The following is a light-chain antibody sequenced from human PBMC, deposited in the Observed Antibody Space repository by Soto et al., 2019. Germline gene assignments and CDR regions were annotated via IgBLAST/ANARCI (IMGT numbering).Light chain of an antibody. V-gene: IGKV1-39*01. CDR3: QQSYTTRPLT. CDR1: QTVTNY. Sequence: DLQLTQSPSSLSASVGDRVTITCRASQTVTNYLHWYQQKPGKAPKILIYADSNLQSGVPSRFGASGSGTDFTLTISGLQPEDFATYYCQQSYTTRPLTFGGGTKVESK. CDR2: ADS. J-gene: IGKJ4*01.